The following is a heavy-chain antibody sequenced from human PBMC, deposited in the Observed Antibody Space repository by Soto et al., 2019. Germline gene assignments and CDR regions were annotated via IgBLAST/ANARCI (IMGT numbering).Heavy chain of an antibody. CDR2: ISASGDKT. CDR1: GFTFSNYA. D-gene: IGHD2-21*02. V-gene: IGHV3-23*01. Sequence: EVQLLESGGGLVQPGGSLRLSCAAAGFTFSNYAMSWVRQGPGKGLEWVTAISASGDKTYYADSVKGRFIISRDSSRTTLYLELNSLRADDTALYYCAKELDCCGTAPDSWCQGTLVTVSS. J-gene: IGHJ5*01. CDR3: AKELDCCGTAPDS.